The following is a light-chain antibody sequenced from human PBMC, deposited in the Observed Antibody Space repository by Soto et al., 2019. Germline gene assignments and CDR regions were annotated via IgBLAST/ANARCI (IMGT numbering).Light chain of an antibody. CDR1: QSISNS. CDR3: QQYNNWPPRT. CDR2: GAS. J-gene: IGKJ2*01. Sequence: EIVMTQSPASLSVSPGETATLSCRASQSISNSLAWYQQKPGQAPSLLIYGASTRATGIPARFSGSGSGTEFNLTISSLQSEDSALYSCQQYNNWPPRTFGQGTKLEIK. V-gene: IGKV3-15*01.